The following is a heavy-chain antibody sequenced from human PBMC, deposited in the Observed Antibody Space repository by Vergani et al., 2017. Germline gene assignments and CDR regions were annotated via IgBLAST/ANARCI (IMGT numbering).Heavy chain of an antibody. CDR1: GFTFSSYG. CDR2: IWYDGSNK. CDR3: AKYYYDSSGYYRYFQH. D-gene: IGHD3-22*01. Sequence: QVQLVESGGGVVQPGRSLRLSCAASGFTFSSYGMHWVRQAPGKGLEWVAVIWYDGSNKYYADSVKGRFTISRDNSKNTLYLQMNSLRAEDTAVYYCAKYYYDSSGYYRYFQHWGQGTLVTVSS. V-gene: IGHV3-33*06. J-gene: IGHJ1*01.